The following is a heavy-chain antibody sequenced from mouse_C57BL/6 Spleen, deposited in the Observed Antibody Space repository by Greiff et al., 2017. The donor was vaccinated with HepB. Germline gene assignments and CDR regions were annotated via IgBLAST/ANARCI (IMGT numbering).Heavy chain of an antibody. Sequence: EVQLVESGAELVRPGASVKLSCTASGFNIKDDYMHWVKQRPEQGLEWIGWIDPENGDTEYASKFQGKATITADTSSNTAYLQLSSLTSEDTAVYYCTTPPPDYYGSSPFAYWGQGTLVTVSA. V-gene: IGHV14-4*01. CDR3: TTPPPDYYGSSPFAY. CDR2: IDPENGDT. J-gene: IGHJ3*01. D-gene: IGHD1-1*01. CDR1: GFNIKDDY.